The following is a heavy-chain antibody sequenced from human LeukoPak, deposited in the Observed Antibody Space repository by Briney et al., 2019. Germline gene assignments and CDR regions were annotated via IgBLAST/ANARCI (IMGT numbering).Heavy chain of an antibody. J-gene: IGHJ1*01. CDR1: GFTFSSYS. CDR3: ARDILTGSQSRFQH. Sequence: GGSLRLSCAASGFTFSSYSMTWVRQAPGKGLEWVSYISSTSSTIYYADSVKGRFTISRDNAKNSLYLQMNSLRAEDTAVYYCARDILTGSQSRFQHWGQGTLVTVSS. CDR2: ISSTSSTI. V-gene: IGHV3-48*04. D-gene: IGHD3-9*01.